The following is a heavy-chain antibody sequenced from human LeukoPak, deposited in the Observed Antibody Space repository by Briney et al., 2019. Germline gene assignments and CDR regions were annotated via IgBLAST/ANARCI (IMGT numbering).Heavy chain of an antibody. V-gene: IGHV4-39*01. Sequence: SETLSLTCTVSGGSISSSSYYWGWIRQPPGKGLEWIGSIYYSGSTYYNPSLKSRVTISVDTSKNQFSLKLSSVTAADTAVYYCATSAGSYYIPYYFDYWGQGTLVTVSS. CDR1: GGSISSSSYY. J-gene: IGHJ4*02. D-gene: IGHD3-10*01. CDR3: ATSAGSYYIPYYFDY. CDR2: IYYSGST.